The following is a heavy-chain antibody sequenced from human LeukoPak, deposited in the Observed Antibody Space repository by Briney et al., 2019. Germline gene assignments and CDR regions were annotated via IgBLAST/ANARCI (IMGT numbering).Heavy chain of an antibody. CDR1: GGTFSSYA. D-gene: IGHD5-18*01. J-gene: IGHJ4*02. CDR3: ARDSWGSRGYSYGPSDY. V-gene: IGHV1-69*05. CDR2: IIPIFGTA. Sequence: ASVKVSCKASGGTFSSYAISWVRQAPGQGLEWMGRIIPIFGTANYAQKFQGRVTITTDESTSTAYMELSSLRSEDTAVYYCARDSWGSRGYSYGPSDYWGQGTLVTVSS.